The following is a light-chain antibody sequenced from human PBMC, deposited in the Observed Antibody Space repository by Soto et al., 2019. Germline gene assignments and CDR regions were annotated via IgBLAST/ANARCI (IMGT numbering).Light chain of an antibody. Sequence: QSVLTQPSSLSGSPGQSITISCTGTISDVGGYNYVSWYQQHPVKAPKLLIYDVSDRPSGVSIRFSGSKSGNTASLTISGLQAEDEADYYCGSYTTSRTLVFGTGTKVTVL. CDR3: GSYTTSRTLV. CDR1: ISDVGGYNY. V-gene: IGLV2-14*03. CDR2: DVS. J-gene: IGLJ1*01.